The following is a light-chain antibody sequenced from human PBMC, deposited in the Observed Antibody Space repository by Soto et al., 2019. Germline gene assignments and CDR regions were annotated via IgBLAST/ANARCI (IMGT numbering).Light chain of an antibody. Sequence: DIVMTQSPDSLAVSPGERATTTCKASLTLFYSSDNKNYLAWYQQKPGQPPKLLIYWASTRQSGVPDRFSGSGSGTDFTLTISSLQTEDVAVYYCQQYYNAPWTFGQGTKVEIK. CDR3: QQYYNAPWT. CDR2: WAS. CDR1: LTLFYSSDNKNY. J-gene: IGKJ1*01. V-gene: IGKV4-1*01.